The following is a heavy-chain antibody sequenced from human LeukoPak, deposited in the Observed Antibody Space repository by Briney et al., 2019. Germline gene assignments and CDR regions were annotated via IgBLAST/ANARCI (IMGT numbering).Heavy chain of an antibody. V-gene: IGHV1-24*01. J-gene: IGHJ4*02. D-gene: IGHD3-10*01. CDR1: GYTLTELS. CDR2: FDPEDGET. CDR3: ATPRPPNGSGIRPFDY. Sequence: ASVKVSCKVSGYTLTELSMHWVRQAPGKGLEWMGGFDPEDGETIYAQKFQGRVTMTEDTSTDTAYMELSSLRSEDTAVYYCATPRPPNGSGIRPFDYWGQGTLVTVSS.